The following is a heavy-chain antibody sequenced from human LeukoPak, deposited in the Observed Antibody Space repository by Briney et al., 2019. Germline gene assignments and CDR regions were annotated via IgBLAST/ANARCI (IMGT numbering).Heavy chain of an antibody. CDR2: ISWSRYII. D-gene: IGHD2-15*01. CDR1: GFTSDEYA. Sequence: PGGSLRLSCAASGFTSDEYAMHWVRQAPGKGLEWVSGISWSRYIIEYADSVRGRFTISRDNAKNSLFLQMNSLRAEDSAMYYCVRDHVGGSCVDCPLGDAFDTWGQGTMVTVSS. J-gene: IGHJ3*02. V-gene: IGHV3-9*02. CDR3: VRDHVGGSCVDCPLGDAFDT.